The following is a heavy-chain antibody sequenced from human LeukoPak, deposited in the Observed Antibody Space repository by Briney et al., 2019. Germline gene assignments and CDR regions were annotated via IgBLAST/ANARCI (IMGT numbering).Heavy chain of an antibody. D-gene: IGHD5-18*01. J-gene: IGHJ4*02. Sequence: PSETLSLTCTVSGGSISSSSYYWGWIRQPPGKGLEWIGSIYYSGSTYYNPSLKSRVTISVDTSKNQFSLKLSSVTAADTAVYYCARHSPSVLRTAMAISFDYWGQGTLVTDSS. CDR3: ARHSPSVLRTAMAISFDY. CDR2: IYYSGST. V-gene: IGHV4-39*01. CDR1: GGSISSSSYY.